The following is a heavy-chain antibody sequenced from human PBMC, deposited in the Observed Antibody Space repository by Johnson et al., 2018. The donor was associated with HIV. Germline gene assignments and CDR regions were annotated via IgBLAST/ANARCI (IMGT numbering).Heavy chain of an antibody. J-gene: IGHJ3*02. CDR2: ISYDGSNK. Sequence: VQLMESGGGVVQPGRSLRLSCAASGFTFSNYPMYWVRQAPGKGLEWLAFISYDGSNKYYADSVKGRFTISRDNSKNTLYLQMNSLRAEDTAVYYCARETYGGNSDAFDIWGQGTMVTVSS. D-gene: IGHD4-23*01. CDR3: ARETYGGNSDAFDI. CDR1: GFTFSNYP. V-gene: IGHV3-30*04.